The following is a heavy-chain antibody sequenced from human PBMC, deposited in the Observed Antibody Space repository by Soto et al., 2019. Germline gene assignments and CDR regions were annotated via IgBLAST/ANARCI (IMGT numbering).Heavy chain of an antibody. J-gene: IGHJ5*02. Sequence: SETLSLTCTVSGASIGSDDWWSWVRQPPGKGLEWIAEIYHVGTSNYSPSLRSRVAISVDKSNNQFSLNFSSVTAADTAVYSCAAHRGWTGFDHWGQGTLVTVSS. V-gene: IGHV4-4*02. CDR3: AAHRGWTGFDH. CDR2: IYHVGTS. CDR1: GASIGSDDW. D-gene: IGHD2-8*02.